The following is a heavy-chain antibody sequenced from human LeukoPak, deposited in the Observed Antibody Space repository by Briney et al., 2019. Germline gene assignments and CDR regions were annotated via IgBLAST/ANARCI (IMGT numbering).Heavy chain of an antibody. V-gene: IGHV1-69*05. J-gene: IGHJ4*02. D-gene: IGHD4-17*01. Sequence: GASVKVSCKASGGTFSSYAISWVRQAPGQGLEWMGGIIPIFGTANYAQKLQGRVTMTTDTSTSTAYMELRSLRSDDTAVYYCARVYGDYGGYFDYWGQGTLVTVSS. CDR1: GGTFSSYA. CDR2: IIPIFGTA. CDR3: ARVYGDYGGYFDY.